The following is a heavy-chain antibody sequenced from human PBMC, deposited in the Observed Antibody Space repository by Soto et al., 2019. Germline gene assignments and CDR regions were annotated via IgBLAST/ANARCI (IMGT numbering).Heavy chain of an antibody. D-gene: IGHD5-12*01. CDR2: IYYNWST. CDR3: ATHHGDGYKAGYYFHD. Sequence: SETLSLTCTVSGVSISSSSYYCGWIRQPPGKGLEWIGSIYYNWSTYYNPSLKSRVTISVDTYKNQFSLKLSSVTAADTAVYYCATHHGDGYKAGYYFHDWGQRSLSTVSS. J-gene: IGHJ4*02. CDR1: GVSISSSSYY. V-gene: IGHV4-39*01.